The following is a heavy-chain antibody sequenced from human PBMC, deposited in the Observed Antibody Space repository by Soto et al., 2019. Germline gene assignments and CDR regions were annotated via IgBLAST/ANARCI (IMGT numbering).Heavy chain of an antibody. D-gene: IGHD2-15*01. CDR1: GDSMDSFY. Sequence: SETLSLTCTVSGDSMDSFYWNWIRQPPGKGLEWIGNIYYTGSTNYNPSLKSRVSISIDTSKNQFSLQLRSVTAADTAIYYCARDAPLRHWGHGTLVTVCS. CDR2: IYYTGST. V-gene: IGHV4-59*01. CDR3: ARDAPLRH. J-gene: IGHJ4*01.